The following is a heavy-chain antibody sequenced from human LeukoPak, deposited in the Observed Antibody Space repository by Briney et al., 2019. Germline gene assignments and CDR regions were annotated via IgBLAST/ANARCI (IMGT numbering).Heavy chain of an antibody. CDR1: GGSISSSSYY. V-gene: IGHV4-39*01. D-gene: IGHD1-26*01. Sequence: SETLSLTCTVSGGSISSSSYYWGWIRQPPGKGLEWIGSIYYSGSTYYNPSLKSRVTISVDTSKNQFSLQLSSMTAADTAVYYCASGWELRRGDAFDIWGQGTMVTVSS. CDR3: ASGWELRRGDAFDI. CDR2: IYYSGST. J-gene: IGHJ3*02.